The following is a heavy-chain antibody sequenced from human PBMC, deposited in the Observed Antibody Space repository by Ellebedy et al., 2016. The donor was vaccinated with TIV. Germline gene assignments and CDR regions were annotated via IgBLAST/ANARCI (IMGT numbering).Heavy chain of an antibody. CDR3: AKAGYSSAWYLVFDY. Sequence: GESLRLSCAASGFTFSTYAMNRLRQAPGKGLEWVSSIIGSGGSTLYADSVKGRFTISRDNSKNMVYLQMNSLRVEDTAVYYCAKAGYSSAWYLVFDYWGQGTLVTVSS. J-gene: IGHJ4*02. CDR1: GFTFSTYA. D-gene: IGHD6-19*01. V-gene: IGHV3-23*01. CDR2: IIGSGGST.